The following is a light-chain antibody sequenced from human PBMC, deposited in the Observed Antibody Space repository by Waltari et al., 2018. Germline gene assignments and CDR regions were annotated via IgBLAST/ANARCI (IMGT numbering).Light chain of an antibody. CDR3: SSYTTSSAPGV. J-gene: IGLJ1*01. Sequence: QSALTQPASVSGAPGQSITISCSGTDSDVGAYDFVSWYQQHPGKAPHLIIYELSKRPSGISNRLSATKASKTAALTILGLQAEDEADYYCSSYTTSSAPGVFGTGTRVTVL. CDR2: ELS. V-gene: IGLV2-14*01. CDR1: DSDVGAYDF.